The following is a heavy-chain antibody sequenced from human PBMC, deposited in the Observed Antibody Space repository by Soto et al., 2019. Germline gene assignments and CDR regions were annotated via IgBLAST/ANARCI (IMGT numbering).Heavy chain of an antibody. CDR3: VRVAGGSIRYEIDS. CDR1: GYCISSGYY. J-gene: IGHJ4*02. V-gene: IGHV4-38-2*01. CDR2: SYHGASS. D-gene: IGHD1-1*01. Sequence: PYETLSLTCAVSGYCISSGYYWGWIRQPPGKGLEWIGTSYHGASSYYNPSLRSRITISLDTSNNQFSLKLSSVTAADTAVYFCVRVAGGSIRYEIDSWGPVTLLTVSS.